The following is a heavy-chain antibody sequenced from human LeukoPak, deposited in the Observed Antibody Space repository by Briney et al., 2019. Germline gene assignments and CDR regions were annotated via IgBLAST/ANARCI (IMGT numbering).Heavy chain of an antibody. J-gene: IGHJ4*02. CDR2: ISGSGDNT. Sequence: GGSLRLSCAASGFTFSDYCMSWIRQAPGKGLEWVSTISGSGDNTYYADSVKGRFTISRDNSKNTLFLQMNSLRAEDTAVYYCAKRDSSVWGQGTLVTVSS. V-gene: IGHV3-23*01. CDR1: GFTFSDYC. CDR3: AKRDSSV.